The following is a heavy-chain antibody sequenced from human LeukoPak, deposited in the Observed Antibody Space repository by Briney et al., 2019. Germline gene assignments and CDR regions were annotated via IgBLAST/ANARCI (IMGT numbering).Heavy chain of an antibody. D-gene: IGHD2-2*01. V-gene: IGHV3-23*01. CDR1: GFTISSFS. CDR3: AKERGYCSSTSCYAEFGY. J-gene: IGHJ4*02. CDR2: ISVSGTKT. Sequence: GGSLRLSCAASGFTISSFSMSWVRQAPGKGLEWVSAISVSGTKTYYADYVMGRFTISRDNSKNTLYLQMNSLGAEDTAVYYCAKERGYCSSTSCYAEFGYWGQGTLVTVSS.